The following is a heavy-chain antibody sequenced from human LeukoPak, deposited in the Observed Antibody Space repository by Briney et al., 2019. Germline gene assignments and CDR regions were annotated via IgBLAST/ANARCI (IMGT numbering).Heavy chain of an antibody. CDR1: GHTFIGYN. CDR3: ASYSDRGVPWGYYYYMDV. Sequence: ASVKVSCKASGHTFIGYNLHWVRQALGQRLEWVGWINPNSGDTNYAQTFEGRVTMTRDTSTTTVYMELSSLRSDDTAVYFCASYSDRGVPWGYYYYMDVWGRGTTVTVSS. D-gene: IGHD4-17*01. V-gene: IGHV1-2*02. J-gene: IGHJ6*03. CDR2: INPNSGDT.